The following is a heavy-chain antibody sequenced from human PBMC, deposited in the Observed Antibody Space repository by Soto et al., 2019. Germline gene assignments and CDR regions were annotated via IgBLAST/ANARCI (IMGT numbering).Heavy chain of an antibody. V-gene: IGHV3-23*01. CDR1: GFNFKTYA. CDR2: ISSSGSRT. J-gene: IGHJ4*02. Sequence: EVQLLESGGGLVQPGGSRRLSCAASGFNFKTYAMSWVRQAPGRGLEWVSAISSSGSRTYYADSVKGRFTISRDNSKNALFLEVNSLRAEDTALYYCAKERREVVSGTGDSWGRGTLVTVSS. CDR3: AKERREVVSGTGDS. D-gene: IGHD6-19*01.